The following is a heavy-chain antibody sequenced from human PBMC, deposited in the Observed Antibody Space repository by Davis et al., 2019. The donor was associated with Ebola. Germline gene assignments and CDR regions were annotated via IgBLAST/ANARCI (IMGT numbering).Heavy chain of an antibody. D-gene: IGHD3-10*01. V-gene: IGHV1-2*04. Sequence: ASVKVSCKASGYTFTGYYMHWVRQAPGQGLEWMGWINPNSGGTNYAQKFQGWVTMTRDTSISTAYMELSRLRSDDTAVYYCAREGITMVQGVIKHYYYYGMDVWGQGTTVTVSS. CDR2: INPNSGGT. CDR3: AREGITMVQGVIKHYYYYGMDV. J-gene: IGHJ6*02. CDR1: GYTFTGYY.